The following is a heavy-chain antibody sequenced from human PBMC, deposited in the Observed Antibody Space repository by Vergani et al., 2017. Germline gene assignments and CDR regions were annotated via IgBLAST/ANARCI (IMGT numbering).Heavy chain of an antibody. CDR3: ARGSLYXYDTSGYPGGMDV. CDR2: IIPIFGTA. Sequence: QVQLVQSGAEVKKPGSSVMVSCKASGGTFSSYVISWVRQAPGQGLEWMGGIIPIFGTANYAQKFQGRVTITADESTSTAYLELSSLRSEDTAVYYCARGSLYXYDTSGYPGGMDVWGQGTTVTVSS. J-gene: IGHJ6*02. CDR1: GGTFSSYV. D-gene: IGHD3-22*01. V-gene: IGHV1-69*12.